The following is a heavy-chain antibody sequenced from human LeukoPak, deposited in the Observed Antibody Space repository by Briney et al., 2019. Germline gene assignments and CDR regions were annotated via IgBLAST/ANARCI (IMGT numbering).Heavy chain of an antibody. J-gene: IGHJ4*02. Sequence: ASVKVSCKASGYTFTSYAMNWVRQAPGQGLEWMGWINTNTGNPTYAQGFTGRFAFSLDTSVSTAYLQISSLKAEDTAVYYCARGLPIAVAGIFDYWGQGTLVTVSS. CDR1: GYTFTSYA. V-gene: IGHV7-4-1*02. CDR3: ARGLPIAVAGIFDY. CDR2: INTNTGNP. D-gene: IGHD6-19*01.